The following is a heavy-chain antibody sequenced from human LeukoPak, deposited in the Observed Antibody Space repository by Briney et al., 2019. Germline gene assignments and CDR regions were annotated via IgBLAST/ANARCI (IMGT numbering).Heavy chain of an antibody. CDR1: GFTFSSYA. D-gene: IGHD6-6*01. CDR3: ARDRTYSSSSYFDY. Sequence: PGGSLRLSCAASGFTFSSYAMSWVRQAPGKGLEWVSYISSSGSTIYYADSVKGRFTISRDNAKNSLYLQMNSLRAEDTAVYYCARDRTYSSSSYFDYWGQGALVTVSS. CDR2: ISSSGSTI. J-gene: IGHJ4*02. V-gene: IGHV3-48*04.